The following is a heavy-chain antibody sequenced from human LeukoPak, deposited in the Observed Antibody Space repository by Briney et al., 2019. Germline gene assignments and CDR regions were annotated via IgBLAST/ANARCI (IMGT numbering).Heavy chain of an antibody. Sequence: GGSLRLSCAAPGFTFSSYWMSWVRQAPGKGLEWVANIKQDGSEKYYVDSVKGRFTISRDNAKNSLYLQMNSLRAEDTAVYYCAKELIMRFDFWGQGTLVTVSS. V-gene: IGHV3-7*01. CDR2: IKQDGSEK. CDR3: AKELIMRFDF. CDR1: GFTFSSYW. D-gene: IGHD3-16*01. J-gene: IGHJ4*02.